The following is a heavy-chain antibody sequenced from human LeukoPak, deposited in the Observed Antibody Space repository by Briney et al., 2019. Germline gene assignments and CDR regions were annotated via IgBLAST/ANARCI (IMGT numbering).Heavy chain of an antibody. CDR3: AKGKSWYHFDY. CDR2: ISVSGDST. D-gene: IGHD6-13*01. CDR1: GFTFNSYL. J-gene: IGHJ4*02. Sequence: GGSLRLSCAASGFTFNSYLMSWVRQAPGKELEWVAGISVSGDSTYYGDSVKGRFTISRDNSKNSLYLQMNSLRAVDTAFYYCAKGKSWYHFDYWGQGTLVTVSS. V-gene: IGHV3-23*01.